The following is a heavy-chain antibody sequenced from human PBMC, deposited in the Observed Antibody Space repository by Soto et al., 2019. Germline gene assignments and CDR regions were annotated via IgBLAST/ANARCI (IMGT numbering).Heavy chain of an antibody. CDR3: AREINIAARAFDI. CDR1: GGSISSSSYY. J-gene: IGHJ3*02. Sequence: SETLSLTCTVSGGSISSSSYYWGWIRQPPGKGLEWIGSIYYSGSTYYNPSLKSRVTISVDTPKNQFSLKLSSVTAADTAVYYCAREINIAARAFDIWGQGTMVTVSS. V-gene: IGHV4-39*02. CDR2: IYYSGST. D-gene: IGHD6-6*01.